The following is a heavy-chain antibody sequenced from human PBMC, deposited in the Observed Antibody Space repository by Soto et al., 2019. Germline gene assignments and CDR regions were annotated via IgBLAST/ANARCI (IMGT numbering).Heavy chain of an antibody. CDR1: GFTFSSYA. CDR3: EKHLIGLQHSHNYYYYGICV. V-gene: IGHV3-23*01. Sequence: GGSLRLSCAASGFTFSSYAMSWVRQAPGKGLEWVSAISGSGGSTYYADSVKGRFTISRDNSKNTLYLQMNSLRAEDTAVYYCEKHLIGLQHSHNYYYYGICVWVQGTTVTVSS. CDR2: ISGSGGST. D-gene: IGHD3-3*02. J-gene: IGHJ6*02.